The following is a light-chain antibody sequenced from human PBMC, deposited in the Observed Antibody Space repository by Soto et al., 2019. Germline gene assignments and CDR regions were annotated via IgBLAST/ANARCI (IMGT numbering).Light chain of an antibody. J-gene: IGKJ2*01. CDR1: ENIRNY. Sequence: DIQMTQSPSSLSASVGDRVTISCRSSENIRNYLIWYRQKPGKAPELLMYVGSTLESGVPSRFSGSGLGTDFTLTIKSLQPEDFGVYYCQQSYIVPYTFGRGTCLDI. V-gene: IGKV1-39*01. CDR2: VGS. CDR3: QQSYIVPYT.